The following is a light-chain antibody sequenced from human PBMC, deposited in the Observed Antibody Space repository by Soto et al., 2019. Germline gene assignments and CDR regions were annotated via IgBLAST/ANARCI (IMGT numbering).Light chain of an antibody. CDR2: SVS. Sequence: QSVLTQPASVSGSPGQSITISCSGTSSDIGTYDHVAWFQQFPGKTPKLVIYSVSDRPSGVSYRFSGSKSGNTASLTISGLQADDEADYYCISYTVSRSYVFGTGIKVTAL. J-gene: IGLJ1*01. CDR1: SSDIGTYDH. CDR3: ISYTVSRSYV. V-gene: IGLV2-14*01.